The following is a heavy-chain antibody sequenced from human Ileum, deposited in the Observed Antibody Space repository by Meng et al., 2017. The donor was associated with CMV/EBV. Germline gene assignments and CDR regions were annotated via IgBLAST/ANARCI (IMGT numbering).Heavy chain of an antibody. CDR2: IYTGGST. D-gene: IGHD3-10*01. CDR3: AREGPPYGSDL. Sequence: GESLKISCAVSGFTVSSNYMIWVRQAPGKGLEWVSVIYTGGSTYYADSVKGRFTISRDTSKNTMYLQMNSLRAEDTVVYYCAREGPPYGSDLWGQGTLVTVSS. V-gene: IGHV3-53*01. J-gene: IGHJ5*02. CDR1: GFTVSSNY.